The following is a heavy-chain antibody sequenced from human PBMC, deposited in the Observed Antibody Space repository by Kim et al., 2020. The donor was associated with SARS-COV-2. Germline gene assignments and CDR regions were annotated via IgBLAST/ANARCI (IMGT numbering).Heavy chain of an antibody. V-gene: IGHV4-59*01. CDR2: IYYSGST. Sequence: SETLSLTCTVSGGSISSYYWSWIRQPPGKGLEWIGYIYYSGSTNYNPSLKSRVTISVDTSKNQFSLKLSSVTAADTAVYYCARRRVAAAGTVDWFDPWGQGTLVTVSS. CDR1: GGSISSYY. J-gene: IGHJ5*02. CDR3: ARRRVAAAGTVDWFDP. D-gene: IGHD6-13*01.